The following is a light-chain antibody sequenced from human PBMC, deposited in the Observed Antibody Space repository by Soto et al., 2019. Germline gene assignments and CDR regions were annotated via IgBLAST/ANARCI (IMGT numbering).Light chain of an antibody. Sequence: QLVLTQPASVSGSPGQSITISCTGTISDIGGYNFISWYQHHPGKAPKLVIYDVNNRPSGISYRFSGSKSGNTASLTISGLQAEDEADYYCISYTDRQSYLFGTGTKLTVL. V-gene: IGLV2-14*01. J-gene: IGLJ1*01. CDR3: ISYTDRQSYL. CDR2: DVN. CDR1: ISDIGGYNF.